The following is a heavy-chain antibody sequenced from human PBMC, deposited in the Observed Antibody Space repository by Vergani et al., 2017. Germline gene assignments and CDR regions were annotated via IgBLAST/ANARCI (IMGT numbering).Heavy chain of an antibody. V-gene: IGHV4-34*02. J-gene: IGHJ4*02. CDR1: GGSLSGHM. Sequence: QVHLQQRGAGVLKPSETLSLTCGVFGGSLSGHMWCWSCKCPGRGLEWKGEITAIGSAKYSPSATSRVTISVDTSRGEFTLTVTSVTAADTGLYFCASRRPSLYLGSNSYAGFFDSWGQGTLVTVSS. CDR3: ASRRPSLYLGSNSYAGFFDS. D-gene: IGHD3-10*01. CDR2: ITAIGSA.